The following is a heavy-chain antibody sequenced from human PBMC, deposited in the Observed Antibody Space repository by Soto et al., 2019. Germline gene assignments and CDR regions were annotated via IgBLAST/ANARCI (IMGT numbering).Heavy chain of an antibody. D-gene: IGHD3-3*01. J-gene: IGHJ4*02. CDR2: IYYSGST. V-gene: IGHV4-39*01. Sequence: SETLSLTCTVSGGSISSSSYYWGWIRQPPGKGLEWIGSIYYSGSTYYNPSLKSRVTISVDTSKNQFSLKLSSVTAADTAVYYCARKGHYDFWTTYYFDYWGQGTLVTVSS. CDR3: ARKGHYDFWTTYYFDY. CDR1: GGSISSSSYY.